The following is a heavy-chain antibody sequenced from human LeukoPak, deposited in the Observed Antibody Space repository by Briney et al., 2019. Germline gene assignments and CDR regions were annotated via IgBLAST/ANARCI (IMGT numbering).Heavy chain of an antibody. CDR3: AREGVADQYFYY. CDR2: ISNSGRTI. V-gene: IGHV3-48*03. Sequence: GGSLRLSCAASGFTFTDYEMNWVRQAPGKGLEWVSYISNSGRTIYYADSVKGRFTISRDSAQNSLYLQMNSLRAVDTAVYYCAREGVADQYFYYWGQGTLVTVSS. CDR1: GFTFTDYE. D-gene: IGHD6-19*01. J-gene: IGHJ4*02.